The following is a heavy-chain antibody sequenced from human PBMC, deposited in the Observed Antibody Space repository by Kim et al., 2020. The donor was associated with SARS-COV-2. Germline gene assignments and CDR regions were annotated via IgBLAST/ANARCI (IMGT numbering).Heavy chain of an antibody. CDR1: GYSFSSYW. CDR2: IYPGDSDT. CDR3: ARRRGWNTGSSFDY. D-gene: IGHD1-1*01. V-gene: IGHV5-51*01. Sequence: GESLKISCRSSGYSFSSYWIGWVRQMPGKGLEWMGIIYPGDSDTRYSPSFQGQVTISADKSISTAYLQWSSMKASDTAMYYCARRRGWNTGSSFDYWGQGTLVTVSS. J-gene: IGHJ4*02.